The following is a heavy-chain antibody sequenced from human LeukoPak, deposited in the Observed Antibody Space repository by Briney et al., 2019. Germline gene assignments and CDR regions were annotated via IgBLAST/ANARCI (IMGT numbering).Heavy chain of an antibody. Sequence: ASETLSLTCTVSGGSISSYYWSWIRQPPGKGLEWIGYIYYSGSTNYNPSLKSRVTISVDRSKNQFSLKLSSVTAADTAVYYCARPQTGWNDAFDIWGQGTMVTVSS. CDR2: IYYSGST. J-gene: IGHJ3*02. CDR3: ARPQTGWNDAFDI. V-gene: IGHV4-59*12. D-gene: IGHD1-1*01. CDR1: GGSISSYY.